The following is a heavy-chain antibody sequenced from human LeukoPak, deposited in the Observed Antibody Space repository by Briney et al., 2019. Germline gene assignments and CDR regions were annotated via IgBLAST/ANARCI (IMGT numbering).Heavy chain of an antibody. D-gene: IGHD3-3*01. V-gene: IGHV5-51*01. CDR1: GYSFTSYW. Sequence: GESLKISCKGSGYSFTSYWIGWVRQMPGKGLEWMVIIYPGDSDTRYSPSFQGQVTISADKSISTAYLQWSSLKASDTAMYYCAKTLHYDFWTGRYHDAFDIWGQGTMVTVSS. CDR2: IYPGDSDT. CDR3: AKTLHYDFWTGRYHDAFDI. J-gene: IGHJ3*02.